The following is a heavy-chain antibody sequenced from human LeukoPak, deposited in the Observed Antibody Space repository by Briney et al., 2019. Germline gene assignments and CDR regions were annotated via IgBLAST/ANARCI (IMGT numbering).Heavy chain of an antibody. CDR2: ISDSGTTI. V-gene: IGHV3-48*04. CDR1: GFTFNSYS. Sequence: GGSLRLSCAASGFTFNSYSMNWVRQAPGKGLEWVSYISDSGTTINYADSVKGRFTISRDNAKNSLYLQMSSLRAEDTAVYYCVRDHSGWSLDPWGQGTLVTVSS. J-gene: IGHJ5*02. D-gene: IGHD6-19*01. CDR3: VRDHSGWSLDP.